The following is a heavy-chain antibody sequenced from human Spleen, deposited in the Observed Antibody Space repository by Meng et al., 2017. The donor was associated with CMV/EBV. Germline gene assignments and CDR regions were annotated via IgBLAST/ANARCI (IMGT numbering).Heavy chain of an antibody. CDR3: ARIVAGSSMDV. V-gene: IGHV5-51*01. CDR1: GYSFTSYW. J-gene: IGHJ6*02. CDR2: MYPGDSDT. D-gene: IGHD6-19*01. Sequence: GGSLRLSCKGSGYSFTSYWIGWVRQMPGKGLQWMGIMYPGDSDTRYSPSFQGQVTISADKSISTAYLQWSSLKASDTAMYYCARIVAGSSMDVWGQGTTVTVSS.